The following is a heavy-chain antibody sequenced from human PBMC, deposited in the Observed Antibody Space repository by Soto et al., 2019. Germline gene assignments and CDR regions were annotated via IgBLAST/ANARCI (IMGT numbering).Heavy chain of an antibody. Sequence: EVQLVESGGGMVKPGGSLRLSCVDSGFTFSSYSMNWVRQAPGKGLEWVSSFSAYRSPIFYADSVKGRYTISRDNAKNSQNLQMNSLRAGETDVYYCVRGGRGYTRDDDFDIWGQGIRVTVSS. V-gene: IGHV3-21*06. J-gene: IGHJ3*02. D-gene: IGHD2-2*02. CDR1: GFTFSSYS. CDR3: VRGGRGYTRDDDFDI. CDR2: FSAYRSPI.